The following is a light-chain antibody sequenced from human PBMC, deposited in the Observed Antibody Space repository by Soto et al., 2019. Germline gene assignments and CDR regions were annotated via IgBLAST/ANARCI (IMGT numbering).Light chain of an antibody. CDR2: DTS. CDR3: LLPYSDAWV. J-gene: IGLJ3*02. Sequence: QTVVTQEPSLTVSPGGTVTLTCASSTGPVTSDYYPNWFQQKPGQAPRALIYDTSNKQSWTPARFSGSLLGGKAALTLSGAQPEDEADYYCLLPYSDAWVFGGGTKVTVL. CDR1: TGPVTSDYY. V-gene: IGLV7-43*01.